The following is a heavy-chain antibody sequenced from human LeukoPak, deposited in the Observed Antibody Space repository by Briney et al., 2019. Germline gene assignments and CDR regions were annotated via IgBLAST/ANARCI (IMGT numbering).Heavy chain of an antibody. CDR2: IYGGGST. CDR1: GFTVSSNY. Sequence: GGSLRLSCAASGFTVSSNYMSWVRQAPGKGLEWVSVIYGGGSTYYADSVKGRFTISRDNSKNTLYLQMNSLRAEDTAVYYCARARGSPSVYFQHWGQGTLVTVSS. J-gene: IGHJ1*01. D-gene: IGHD1-26*01. CDR3: ARARGSPSVYFQH. V-gene: IGHV3-53*01.